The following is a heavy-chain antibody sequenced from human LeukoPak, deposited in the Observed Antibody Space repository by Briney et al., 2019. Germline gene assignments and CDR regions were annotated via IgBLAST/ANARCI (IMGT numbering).Heavy chain of an antibody. Sequence: GGSLRLSCAASGFTFSDFYTSWIRQAPGKGLEWVSYISSSGSTIYYADSVKGRFTISRDNAKNSLYLQMNSLRAEDTAVYYCARALAAAGRLPWYFDLWGRGTLVTVSS. CDR2: ISSSGSTI. V-gene: IGHV3-11*01. J-gene: IGHJ2*01. CDR1: GFTFSDFY. D-gene: IGHD6-13*01. CDR3: ARALAAAGRLPWYFDL.